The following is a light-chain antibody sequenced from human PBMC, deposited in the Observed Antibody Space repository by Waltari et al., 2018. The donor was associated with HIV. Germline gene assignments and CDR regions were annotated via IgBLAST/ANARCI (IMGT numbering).Light chain of an antibody. CDR1: QSVSSY. CDR3: QQRYTWPRT. V-gene: IGKV3-11*01. Sequence: EIVLTQSPATLSLSPGERATLSCRASQSVSSYLAWYQQKPGQAPRLLIYDVSNRPTAIPARFSGSGSGTDFTLTISSLEPEDFAVYYCQQRYTWPRTFGQGTKVEIK. CDR2: DVS. J-gene: IGKJ1*01.